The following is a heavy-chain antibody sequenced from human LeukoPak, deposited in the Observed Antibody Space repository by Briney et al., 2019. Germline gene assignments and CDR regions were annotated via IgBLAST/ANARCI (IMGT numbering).Heavy chain of an antibody. D-gene: IGHD5-24*01. CDR3: AKGGVATMRDGYNYYYYYMEV. J-gene: IGHJ6*03. Sequence: PGGSLRLSCAASGITFTSHAMSWVRQAPGKGLEWVSLISGSGGHTYYGDSVKGRLTISRDNSKSTLYLQMNSLRAEDTAVYYCAKGGVATMRDGYNYYYYYMEVWGRGTTVTVSS. V-gene: IGHV3-23*01. CDR2: ISGSGGHT. CDR1: GITFTSHA.